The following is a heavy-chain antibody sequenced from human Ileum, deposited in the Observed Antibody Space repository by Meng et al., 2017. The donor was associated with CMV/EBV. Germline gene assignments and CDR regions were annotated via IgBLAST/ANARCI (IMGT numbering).Heavy chain of an antibody. CDR3: ARDRLEGIDSGPGY. CDR2: IHSSGSI. V-gene: IGHV3-21*01. J-gene: IGHJ4*02. D-gene: IGHD1-1*01. CDR1: GFTFSTYS. Sequence: GESLKISCAASGFTFSTYSMNWLRQAPGKGLEWVSSIHSSGSIFLSDSVKGRFTISRDNAKNSLYLQMDSRGLEDTAVYCCARDRLEGIDSGPGYWGQGTLVTVSS.